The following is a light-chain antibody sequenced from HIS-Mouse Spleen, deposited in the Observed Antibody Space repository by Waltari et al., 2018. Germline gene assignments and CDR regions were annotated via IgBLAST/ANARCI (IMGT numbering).Light chain of an antibody. CDR2: DAS. Sequence: DIQMTQSPSSLSASVGDRVTITCQASQDISKYLHWYQQEPGKAPKLLIYDASNLETGVPSRFSGSGSGTDFTFTISSLQPEDIATYYCQQYDNLHRLTFGPGTKVDIK. CDR1: QDISKY. V-gene: IGKV1-33*01. CDR3: QQYDNLHRLT. J-gene: IGKJ3*01.